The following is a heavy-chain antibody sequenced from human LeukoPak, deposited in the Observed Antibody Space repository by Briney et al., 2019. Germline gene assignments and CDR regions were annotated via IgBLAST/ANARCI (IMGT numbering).Heavy chain of an antibody. Sequence: PSETLSLTCTVSGGSISSSNYYWAWIRQPPGKGLEWIGNIYYSGSTYYNPSLKTRIAISVDTSKNQFYLKLSSVTAADKAVYYCAGADIPLLPDYWGQGPVVTVSS. CDR1: GGSISSSNYY. V-gene: IGHV4-39*07. CDR3: AGADIPLLPDY. D-gene: IGHD2-15*01. CDR2: IYYSGST. J-gene: IGHJ4*02.